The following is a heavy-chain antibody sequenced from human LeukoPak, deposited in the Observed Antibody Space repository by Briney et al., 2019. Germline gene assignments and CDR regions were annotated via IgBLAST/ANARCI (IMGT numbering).Heavy chain of an antibody. CDR3: ARGESGSGSYYSPRFDY. J-gene: IGHJ4*02. Sequence: PSETLSLTCAVSGGSISSGGHSWSWIRQPPGKGLEWIGYIYHSGSTYYNPSLKSRVTISVDRSKNQFSLKLSSVTAADTAVYYCARGESGSGSYYSPRFDYWGQGTLVTVSS. CDR2: IYHSGST. V-gene: IGHV4-30-2*01. D-gene: IGHD3-10*01. CDR1: GGSISSGGHS.